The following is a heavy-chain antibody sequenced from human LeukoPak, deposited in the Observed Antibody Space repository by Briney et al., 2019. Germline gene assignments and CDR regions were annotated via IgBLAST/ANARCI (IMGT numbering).Heavy chain of an antibody. CDR2: INTGGGSI. CDR3: ARTSTDCLDC. J-gene: IGHJ4*02. Sequence: PGESLKLSCAASGFTFRDYNMSWIRQAPGKGLEYISYINTGGGSIYYAGSVKGRFTISRDNAKNSLYLQMNNVRAEDTAVYYCARTSTDCLDCWGQGTLVTVSS. CDR1: GFTFRDYN. V-gene: IGHV3-11*04. D-gene: IGHD2-21*02.